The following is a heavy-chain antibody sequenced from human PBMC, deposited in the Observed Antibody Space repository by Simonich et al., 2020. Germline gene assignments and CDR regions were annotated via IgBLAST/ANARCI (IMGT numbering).Heavy chain of an antibody. J-gene: IGHJ4*02. CDR1: GGSISSYY. D-gene: IGHD5-12*01. CDR3: ARHDRWLQFYFDY. V-gene: IGHV4-59*08. CDR2: IYYSGST. Sequence: QVQLQESGPGLVKPSETLSLTCTVSGGSISSYYWSWIRQPPGKGLDWIGYIYYSGSTNYNPSLKSRVTISVDTSKNQFSLKLSSVTAADTAVYYCARHDRWLQFYFDYWGQGTLVTVSS.